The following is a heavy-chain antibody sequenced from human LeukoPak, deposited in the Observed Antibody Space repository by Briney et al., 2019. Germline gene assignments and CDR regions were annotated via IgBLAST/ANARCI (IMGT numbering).Heavy chain of an antibody. CDR1: GFTFSSYA. D-gene: IGHD4-17*01. V-gene: IGHV3-23*01. CDR3: AKVLYGDFDAFDM. Sequence: GGSLRLSCAASGFTFSSYAMSWVRQAPGKGLEWVSLISGSGSSTYYADSVKGRFTISRDNSKNTLYLQMNSLRAEDTAVYYCAKVLYGDFDAFDMWGQGTKVTVSS. CDR2: ISGSGSST. J-gene: IGHJ3*02.